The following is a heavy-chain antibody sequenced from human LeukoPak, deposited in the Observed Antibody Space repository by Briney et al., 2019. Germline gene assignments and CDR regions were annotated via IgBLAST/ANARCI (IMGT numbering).Heavy chain of an antibody. J-gene: IGHJ4*02. CDR1: GGSISSSSYY. D-gene: IGHD4-11*01. V-gene: IGHV4-39*07. Sequence: PSETLSLTCTVSGGSISSSSYYWGWIRQPPGKGLEWIGSIYQSGSTYDNPSLKSRVTMSVDTSKNQFSLKMRAVTAADTAVYYCARSEINDYSRYWGQGTLVTVSS. CDR3: ARSEINDYSRY. CDR2: IYQSGST.